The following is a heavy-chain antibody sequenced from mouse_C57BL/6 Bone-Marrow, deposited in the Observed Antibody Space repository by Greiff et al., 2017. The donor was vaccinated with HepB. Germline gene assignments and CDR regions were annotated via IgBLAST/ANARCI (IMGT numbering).Heavy chain of an antibody. V-gene: IGHV5-17*01. J-gene: IGHJ2*01. CDR3: ARRDYDYDPIDY. Sequence: EVKLMESGGGLVKPGGSLKLSCVASGFTFSDYGMHWVRQAPEKGLEWVAYISSGSSTIYYADTVKGRFTISRDNAKNTLFLQMTSLRSEDTAMYYCARRDYDYDPIDYWGQGTTLTVSS. CDR2: ISSGSSTI. D-gene: IGHD2-4*01. CDR1: GFTFSDYG.